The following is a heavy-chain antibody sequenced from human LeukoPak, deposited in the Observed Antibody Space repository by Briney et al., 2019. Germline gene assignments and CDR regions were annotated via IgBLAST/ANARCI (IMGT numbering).Heavy chain of an antibody. D-gene: IGHD3-16*02. J-gene: IGHJ6*02. CDR2: LSGSGGST. CDR3: AKDRSYGMDV. V-gene: IGHV3-23*01. CDR1: GFTFGSYA. Sequence: PGGSLRLSCAASGFTFGSYAMSWVRQAPGKGLEWVSALSGSGGSTYYADSVKGRFTISRDNSKNTLYLQMNSLRAEDTAVYYCAKDRSYGMDVWGQGTTVTVSS.